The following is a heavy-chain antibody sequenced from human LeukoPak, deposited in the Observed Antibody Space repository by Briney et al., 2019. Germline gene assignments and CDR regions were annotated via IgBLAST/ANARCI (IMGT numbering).Heavy chain of an antibody. D-gene: IGHD4-23*01. CDR1: GYSFTSYW. Sequence: GESLKISCKGSGYSFTSYWIGWVRQMPGKGLEWMAIIYPGDSDTRYSPSFQGQVTISADKSINTAYLQWSSLKASDTAMYYCARRVVNNRNWYFDLWGRGTLVTVSS. J-gene: IGHJ2*01. CDR3: ARRVVNNRNWYFDL. CDR2: IYPGDSDT. V-gene: IGHV5-51*01.